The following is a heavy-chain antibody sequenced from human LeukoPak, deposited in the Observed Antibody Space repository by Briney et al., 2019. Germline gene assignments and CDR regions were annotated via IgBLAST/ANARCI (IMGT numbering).Heavy chain of an antibody. CDR2: INPNSGGT. V-gene: IGHV1-2*02. J-gene: IGHJ5*02. D-gene: IGHD3-3*01. CDR3: ARDWGRRGYYDFWSGDDNRFDP. Sequence: ASVKVSCKASGYTFTGYYMHWVRQAPGQGLEWMGWINPNSGGTNYAQKFQCRVTMTRDTSIITAYMELSRLRSDDTAVYYCARDWGRRGYYDFWSGDDNRFDPWGQGTLVTVSS. CDR1: GYTFTGYY.